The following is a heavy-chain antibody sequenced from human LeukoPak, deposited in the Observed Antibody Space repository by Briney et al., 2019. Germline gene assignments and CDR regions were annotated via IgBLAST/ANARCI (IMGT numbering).Heavy chain of an antibody. J-gene: IGHJ4*02. Sequence: GGSLRLSCAASGFTFSSYAMSWVRQAPGKGLEWVSAISGSGGSTYYADSVKGRFTISRDNSKNTLYLQMNSLRAEDTAGYYCAKDGYSSSWYHRGYFDYWGQGTLVTVSS. D-gene: IGHD6-13*01. V-gene: IGHV3-23*01. CDR3: AKDGYSSSWYHRGYFDY. CDR1: GFTFSSYA. CDR2: ISGSGGST.